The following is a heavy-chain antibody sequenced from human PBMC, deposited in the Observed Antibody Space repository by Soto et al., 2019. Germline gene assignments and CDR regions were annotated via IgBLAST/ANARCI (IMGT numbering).Heavy chain of an antibody. CDR1: GFTLTSAD. CDR3: AADWSNRPFDF. CDR2: IVGGSGST. V-gene: IGHV1-58*01. J-gene: IGHJ4*02. D-gene: IGHD3-3*01. Sequence: QMQLVQSGPEVKKPGTSVKVSCKASGFTLTSADVQWVRQTRGQRLEWIGWIVGGSGSTNYAQQFQGRLAITRDMSTSTVYMELSSLRSEDTAVYYCAADWSNRPFDFWGQWTLVTVSS.